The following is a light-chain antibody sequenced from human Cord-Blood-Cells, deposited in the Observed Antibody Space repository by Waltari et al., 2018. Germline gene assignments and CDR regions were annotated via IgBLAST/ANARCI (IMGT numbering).Light chain of an antibody. CDR2: AAS. V-gene: IGKV1-39*01. CDR1: QSISSH. CDR3: QQSYITPLT. Sequence: DLQMKPSPFYLSASVVDRVTITCRASQSISSHLNWYQQKPGKAPKLLIYAASSFQSGVPSRFSGSGSGTDFTLTISSLQPEDFATYYCQQSYITPLTFGGGTKVEIK. J-gene: IGKJ4*01.